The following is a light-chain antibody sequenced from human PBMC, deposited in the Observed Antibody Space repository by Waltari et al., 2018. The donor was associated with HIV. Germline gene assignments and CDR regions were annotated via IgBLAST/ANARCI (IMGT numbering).Light chain of an antibody. V-gene: IGLV3-21*02. J-gene: IGLJ2*01. Sequence: SYVLTQPPSVSVAPGQTARITCSGNNIGSKGVHWYQHKPGQAPVLVVHDDRDRPSGIPDQFSGSKSGSTATLSISGAEVGDEADYYCQVWESRIEHMVFGGGTKVTVL. CDR1: NIGSKG. CDR2: DDR. CDR3: QVWESRIEHMV.